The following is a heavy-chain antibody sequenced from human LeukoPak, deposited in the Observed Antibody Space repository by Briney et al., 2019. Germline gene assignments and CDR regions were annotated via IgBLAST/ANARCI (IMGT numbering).Heavy chain of an antibody. J-gene: IGHJ3*02. Sequence: GGSLRLSCAASGFTFYSYGMHWVRQAPGKGLEWVAVISHDGSNIHYGDSVKGRFTISRDNSKNTLYLQMNSLRAEDTAVYYCARVHELLAAFDIWGQGTMVTVSS. CDR2: ISHDGSNI. CDR1: GFTFYSYG. CDR3: ARVHELLAAFDI. V-gene: IGHV3-30*03. D-gene: IGHD1-26*01.